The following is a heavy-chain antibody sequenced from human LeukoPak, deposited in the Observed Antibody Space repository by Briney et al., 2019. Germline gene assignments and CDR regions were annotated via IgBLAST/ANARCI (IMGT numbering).Heavy chain of an antibody. D-gene: IGHD2-2*01. J-gene: IGHJ4*02. CDR1: GGSISSSSYY. CDR2: IYYSGST. CDR3: ARYAARTYYYFDY. Sequence: ETSETLSLTCTVSGGSISSSSYYWGWIRQPPGKGLEWIGSIYYSGSTYYNPSLKSRVTISVDTSKNQFSLKLSSVTAADTAVYYCARYAARTYYYFDYWGQGTLVTVSS. V-gene: IGHV4-39*01.